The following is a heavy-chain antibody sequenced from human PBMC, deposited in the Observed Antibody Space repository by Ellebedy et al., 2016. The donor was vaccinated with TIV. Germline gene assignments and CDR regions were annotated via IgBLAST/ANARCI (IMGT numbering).Heavy chain of an antibody. CDR1: GGTFSRHV. CDR3: AREPSGVGWYDSSWFDP. V-gene: IGHV1-69*04. Sequence: AASVKVSCKASGGTFSRHVISWVRQAPGQGLEWMGRIIPILGLANYAQKFQGRVTITADKSTSTAYMELSSLRSEDTAVYYCAREPSGVGWYDSSWFDPWGQGTLVTVSS. CDR2: IIPILGLA. D-gene: IGHD6-19*01. J-gene: IGHJ5*02.